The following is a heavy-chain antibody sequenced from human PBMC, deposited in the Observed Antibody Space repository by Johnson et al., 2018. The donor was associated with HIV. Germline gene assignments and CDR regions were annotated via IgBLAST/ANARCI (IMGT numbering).Heavy chain of an antibody. J-gene: IGHJ3*02. CDR2: ISYDGSSK. D-gene: IGHD1-26*01. V-gene: IGHV3-30*09. Sequence: VQLVESGGGVVQPGRSLRVSCAASGFTFSSYPMHWVRQAPGKGLEWVAVISYDGSSKYYADSVKGRFAISRDNSKNTLYVQMNSLRAEDTAVYYCARDEGHSGSDAFDIWGQGTMVTVSS. CDR3: ARDEGHSGSDAFDI. CDR1: GFTFSSYP.